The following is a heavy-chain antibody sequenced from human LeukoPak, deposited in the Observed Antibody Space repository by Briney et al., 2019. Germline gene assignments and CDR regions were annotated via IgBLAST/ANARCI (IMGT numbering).Heavy chain of an antibody. Sequence: SETLSLTCAVYGGSFSGYYWSWIRQPPGKGLEWIREINHSGSTNYNPSLKSRVTISVDTSKNQFSLKLSSVTAADTAVYYCARGPTVLRYFDWLPQHWGQGTLVTVSS. V-gene: IGHV4-34*01. CDR2: INHSGST. D-gene: IGHD3-9*01. J-gene: IGHJ4*02. CDR3: ARGPTVLRYFDWLPQH. CDR1: GGSFSGYY.